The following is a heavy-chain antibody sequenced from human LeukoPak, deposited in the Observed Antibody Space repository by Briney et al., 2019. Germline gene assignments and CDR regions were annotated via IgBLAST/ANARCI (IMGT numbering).Heavy chain of an antibody. D-gene: IGHD3-22*01. CDR3: ARDGDTSGYSD. V-gene: IGHV3-9*01. J-gene: IGHJ4*02. CDR1: GFTFDDFA. Sequence: GGSLRLSCAASGFTFDDFAMHWVRQAPGKGLEWVSGISWNSGGIVYADSVKGRFTISRDNAKNSLYLQMNSLRAEDTAVYYCARDGDTSGYSDWGQGTLVTVSS. CDR2: ISWNSGGI.